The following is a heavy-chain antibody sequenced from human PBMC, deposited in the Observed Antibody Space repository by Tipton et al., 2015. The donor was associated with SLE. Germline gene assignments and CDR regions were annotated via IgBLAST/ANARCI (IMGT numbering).Heavy chain of an antibody. V-gene: IGHV4-34*01. J-gene: IGHJ3*02. CDR1: GGSFSGYY. CDR2: INHSGST. CDR3: ASGILTGNAAFDI. Sequence: TLSLTCAAYGGSFSGYYWSWIRQPPGKGLEWIGEINHSGSTNYKPSLKSRVTISVDTSKNQFSLKLSSVTAADTAVYYCASGILTGNAAFDIWGPGTMVTVS. D-gene: IGHD3-9*01.